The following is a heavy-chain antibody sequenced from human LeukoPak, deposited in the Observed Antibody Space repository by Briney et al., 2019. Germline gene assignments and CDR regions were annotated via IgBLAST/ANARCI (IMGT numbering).Heavy chain of an antibody. V-gene: IGHV4-30-4*01. D-gene: IGHD3-22*01. Sequence: PSETLSLTCTVSGGSISSGDYYWSWIRQPPEKGLEWIGYIYYSGSTYYNPSLKSRVTISVDTSKNQFSLKLSSVTAADTAVYYCARVMIYDSSGYPRYYFDYWGQGTLVAVSS. CDR3: ARVMIYDSSGYPRYYFDY. CDR2: IYYSGST. CDR1: GGSISSGDYY. J-gene: IGHJ4*02.